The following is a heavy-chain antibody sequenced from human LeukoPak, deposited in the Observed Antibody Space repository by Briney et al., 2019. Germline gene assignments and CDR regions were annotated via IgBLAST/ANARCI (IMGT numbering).Heavy chain of an antibody. V-gene: IGHV3-21*04. Sequence: GGSLRLSCAASGFTFSSYSMNWVRQAPGKGLEWVSSISSSSSYIYYADSVKGRFTISRDNAKNSLYLQMNSLRAEDTAVYYCAKDQRRYSSGWSGIWGQGTMVTVSS. CDR2: ISSSSSYI. CDR3: AKDQRRYSSGWSGI. J-gene: IGHJ3*02. CDR1: GFTFSSYS. D-gene: IGHD6-19*01.